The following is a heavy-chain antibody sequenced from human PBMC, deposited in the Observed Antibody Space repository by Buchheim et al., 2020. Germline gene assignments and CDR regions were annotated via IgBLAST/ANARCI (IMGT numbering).Heavy chain of an antibody. CDR3: VRDLRGGPLFDS. CDR1: GFSFSTYW. D-gene: IGHD3-10*01. J-gene: IGHJ4*02. CDR2: INIQGTEK. V-gene: IGHV3-7*01. Sequence: EVKVVESGGGLVQPGGSLRLSCAASGFSFSTYWMTWVRQAPGKGLEWVANINIQGTEKNYLASVRGRFSISRDNAKNSVYLQMNSLTAEDTAVYYCVRDLRGGPLFDSWGQGT.